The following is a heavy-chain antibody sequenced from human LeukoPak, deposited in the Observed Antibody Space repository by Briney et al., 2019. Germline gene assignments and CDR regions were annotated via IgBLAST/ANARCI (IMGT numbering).Heavy chain of an antibody. CDR2: IIPILGIA. J-gene: IGHJ4*02. D-gene: IGHD2-15*01. CDR1: GGTFSSYT. Sequence: SVKVSCKASGGTFSSYTISWVRQAPGQGLEWMGRIIPILGIANCAQKFQGRVTITADKSTSTAYMELSSLRSEDTAVYYCARDGAVYCSGGSCWDYWGQGTLVTVSS. V-gene: IGHV1-69*04. CDR3: ARDGAVYCSGGSCWDY.